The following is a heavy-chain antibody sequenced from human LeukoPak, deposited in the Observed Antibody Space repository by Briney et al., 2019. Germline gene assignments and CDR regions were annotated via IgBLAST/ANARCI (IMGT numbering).Heavy chain of an antibody. CDR1: GGPISSYY. D-gene: IGHD2-2*01. Sequence: ETLSLTCTVSGGPISSYYWSWIRQPPGRGLGRSGYMYYSGSTNYNPSLKSRVTISVVTTKNQFSLKLSSVTAADTAVYYWARDGKGYWSSTSCWGSAFDIWGQGTMVTVSS. V-gene: IGHV4-59*01. CDR3: ARDGKGYWSSTSCWGSAFDI. J-gene: IGHJ3*02. CDR2: MYYSGST.